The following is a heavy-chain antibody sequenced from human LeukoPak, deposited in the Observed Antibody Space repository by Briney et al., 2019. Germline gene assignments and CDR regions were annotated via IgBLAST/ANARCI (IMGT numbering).Heavy chain of an antibody. V-gene: IGHV4-59*08. CDR2: IYYSGST. CDR3: ASAVDMYYFDY. CDR1: GGSISSDY. J-gene: IGHJ4*02. D-gene: IGHD5-24*01. Sequence: SETLSLTCTVSGGSISSDYWSWIRLPPGKGLEWIGYIYYSGSTNYNPSLKSRVTMSVDTSKNQFSLKLSSVTAADTAVCYCASAVDMYYFDYWGQGTLVTVSS.